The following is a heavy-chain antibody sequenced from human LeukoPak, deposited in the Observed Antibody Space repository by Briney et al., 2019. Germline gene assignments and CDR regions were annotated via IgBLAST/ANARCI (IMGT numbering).Heavy chain of an antibody. CDR2: ISYDGSNK. J-gene: IGHJ3*01. D-gene: IGHD2-15*01. V-gene: IGHV3-30*18. Sequence: LSLTCTVSGGSISSSSYYWGWVRQAPGKGLEWVAVISYDGSNKYYADSVKGRFTISRDNSKNTLYLQMNSLRAEDTAVYYCAKGGYWGQGTMVTVSS. CDR3: AKGGY. CDR1: GGSISSSSYY.